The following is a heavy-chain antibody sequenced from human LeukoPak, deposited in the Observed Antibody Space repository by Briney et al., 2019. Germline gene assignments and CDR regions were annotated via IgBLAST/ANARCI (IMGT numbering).Heavy chain of an antibody. V-gene: IGHV3-30*04. CDR2: ISFHGTDT. J-gene: IGHJ4*02. D-gene: IGHD4-11*01. Sequence: GTSLRLSCAASGFTFISYAIHWVRQAPGKGLEWVAVISFHGTDTFYADSVKGRFTISRDNSKNTLYLQMSSLRGDDTAVYYCARLDYSNYWMGFDYWGQGTLVTVSS. CDR3: ARLDYSNYWMGFDY. CDR1: GFTFISYA.